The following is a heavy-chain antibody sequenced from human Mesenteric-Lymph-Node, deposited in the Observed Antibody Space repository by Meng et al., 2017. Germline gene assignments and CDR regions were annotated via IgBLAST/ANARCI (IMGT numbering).Heavy chain of an antibody. D-gene: IGHD5-18*01. Sequence: GESLKISCAASGFTFSSYSMNWVRQAPGKGLEWVSSISSSSYIYYADSVKGRFTISRDNAKNSLYLQMNSLRAEDTAVYYCARDSPIQLSGSGMDVWGQGTTVTVSS. V-gene: IGHV3-21*01. CDR1: GFTFSSYS. CDR3: ARDSPIQLSGSGMDV. CDR2: ISSSSYI. J-gene: IGHJ6*02.